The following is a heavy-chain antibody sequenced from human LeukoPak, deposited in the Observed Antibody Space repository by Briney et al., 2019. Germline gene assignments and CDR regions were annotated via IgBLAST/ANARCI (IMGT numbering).Heavy chain of an antibody. Sequence: SETLSLTCTVSGGSISSGDYYWSWIRQPPGKGLEWIGYIYYSGSTYYNPSLKSRVTMSVDTSKNQFSLKLSSVTAADTAVYYCARSGRWDKNWFDPWGQGTLVTVSS. CDR1: GGSISSGDYY. CDR3: ARSGRWDKNWFDP. J-gene: IGHJ5*02. V-gene: IGHV4-30-4*01. D-gene: IGHD3-10*01. CDR2: IYYSGST.